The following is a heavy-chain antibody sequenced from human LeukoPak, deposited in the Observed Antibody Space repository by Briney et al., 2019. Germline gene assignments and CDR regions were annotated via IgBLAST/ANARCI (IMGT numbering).Heavy chain of an antibody. CDR3: ARVEMATITFDY. CDR1: AFTFSTYW. V-gene: IGHV3-7*01. D-gene: IGHD5-24*01. Sequence: LTLSCAAPAFTFSTYWMSCTRHAPGNPQDRVANIKQDGSDKYYVDSVKGRFTISRDNAKNSLYLQMNSLRAEDTAVYYCARVEMATITFDYWGQGTLVTVSS. J-gene: IGHJ4*02. CDR2: IKQDGSDK.